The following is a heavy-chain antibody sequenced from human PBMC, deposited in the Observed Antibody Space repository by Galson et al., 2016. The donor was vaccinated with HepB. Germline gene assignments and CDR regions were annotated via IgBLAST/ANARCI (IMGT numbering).Heavy chain of an antibody. CDR2: IKSITDGGTA. CDR3: TTECLGACYTGHYYFGMDV. Sequence: SLRLSCAASGFTFNNACMSWVRQAPGKGLEWVGRIKSITDGGTADYAAPVKGRFTISRDDSKNTLFLQMNSLKTEDTAVYYCTTECLGACYTGHYYFGMDVWGKGTTVTVSS. V-gene: IGHV3-15*01. D-gene: IGHD2-8*01. CDR1: GFTFNNAC. J-gene: IGHJ6*04.